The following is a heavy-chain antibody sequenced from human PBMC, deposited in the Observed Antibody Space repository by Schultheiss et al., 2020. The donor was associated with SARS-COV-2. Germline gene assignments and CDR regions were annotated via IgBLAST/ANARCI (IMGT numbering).Heavy chain of an antibody. J-gene: IGHJ4*02. CDR2: IYYSGST. Sequence: SETLSLTCTVSGYSISSGYYWGWIRQPPGKGLEWIGSIYYSGSTYYNPSLKSRVTISVDTSKNQFSLKLSSVTAADTAVYYCARARRVRGASTFDYWGQGTLVTVSS. D-gene: IGHD3-10*01. CDR3: ARARRVRGASTFDY. V-gene: IGHV4-38-2*02. CDR1: GYSISSGYY.